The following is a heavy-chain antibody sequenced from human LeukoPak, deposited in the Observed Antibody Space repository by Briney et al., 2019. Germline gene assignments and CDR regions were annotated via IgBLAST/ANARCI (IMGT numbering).Heavy chain of an antibody. D-gene: IGHD4-23*01. J-gene: IGHJ4*02. Sequence: ASVKVSCMASGYTFTGYYMHWLRQAPAQGLEWMGWINPNSGGTNYAQKFQGRVTMTRDTSISTAYMERSRLRSEDTAVYYCARDFGTDYGGNSVDYWGEGTLVTVSS. V-gene: IGHV1-2*02. CDR3: ARDFGTDYGGNSVDY. CDR2: INPNSGGT. CDR1: GYTFTGYY.